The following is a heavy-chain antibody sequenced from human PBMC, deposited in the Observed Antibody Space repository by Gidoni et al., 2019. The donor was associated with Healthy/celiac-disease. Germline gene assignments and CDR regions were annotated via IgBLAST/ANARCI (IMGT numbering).Heavy chain of an antibody. V-gene: IGHV3-21*01. CDR2: ISSSSSYI. Sequence: EVQLVESGGGLVKPGGSLRLSCAASGFTFSSYSMNWVRQAPGKGLEWVSSISSSSSYIYYADSVKGRFTISRDNAKNSLYLQMNSLRAEDTAVYYCARELPRMADDGMDVWGQGTTVTVSS. CDR1: GFTFSSYS. D-gene: IGHD1-26*01. CDR3: ARELPRMADDGMDV. J-gene: IGHJ6*02.